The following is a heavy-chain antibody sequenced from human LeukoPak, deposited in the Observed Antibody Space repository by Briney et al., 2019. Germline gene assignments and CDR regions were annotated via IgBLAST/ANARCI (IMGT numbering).Heavy chain of an antibody. CDR2: IYTSGST. Sequence: SETLSLTCTVSGGSISSSSYYWSWIRQPAGKGLEWIGRIYTSGSTNYNPSLKSRVTMSVDTSKNQFSLKLSSVTAADTAVYYCARDLSYYDSSGWYFDLWGRGTLVTVSS. D-gene: IGHD3-22*01. J-gene: IGHJ2*01. V-gene: IGHV4-61*02. CDR1: GGSISSSSYY. CDR3: ARDLSYYDSSGWYFDL.